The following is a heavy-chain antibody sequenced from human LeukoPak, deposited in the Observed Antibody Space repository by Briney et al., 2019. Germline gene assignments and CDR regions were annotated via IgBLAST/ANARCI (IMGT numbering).Heavy chain of an antibody. CDR2: IYYSGST. V-gene: IGHV4-39*01. D-gene: IGHD4-17*01. Sequence: SETLSLTCTVSGGSISSSSYYWGWIRQPPGKGLECIGSIYYSGSTYYNPSLKSRVTISVDTSKNQFSLKLSSVTAADTAVYYCARHGDSDAFDIWGQGTMVTVSS. CDR1: GGSISSSSYY. CDR3: ARHGDSDAFDI. J-gene: IGHJ3*02.